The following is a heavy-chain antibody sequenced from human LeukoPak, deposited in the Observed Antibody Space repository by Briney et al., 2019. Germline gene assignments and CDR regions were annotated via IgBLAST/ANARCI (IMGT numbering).Heavy chain of an antibody. J-gene: IGHJ3*02. CDR2: ISYDGSNK. CDR3: ARVWSPSGYCSGGSCLRRGAFDI. CDR1: GFTFSSYA. V-gene: IGHV3-30*04. Sequence: PGGSLRLSCAASGFTFSSYAMHWVRQAPGKGLEWVAVISYDGSNKYYADSVKGRFTISRDNSKNTLYLQMNSLRAEDTAVYYCARVWSPSGYCSGGSCLRRGAFDIWGQGTMVTVSS. D-gene: IGHD2-15*01.